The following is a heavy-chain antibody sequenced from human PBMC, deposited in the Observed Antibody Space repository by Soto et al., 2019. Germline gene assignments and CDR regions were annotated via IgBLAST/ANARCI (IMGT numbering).Heavy chain of an antibody. J-gene: IGHJ4*02. Sequence: GGSLRLSCAASGFGFSTHALTWVRQAPGKGLEWLSSITNTGLTTHYADSVKGRFTISRENSRNTLHLQMNNLRVDDTAIYYCAKGFDYGDTKRIDHWGQGTLVTVYS. D-gene: IGHD4-17*01. CDR1: GFGFSTHA. V-gene: IGHV3-23*01. CDR3: AKGFDYGDTKRIDH. CDR2: ITNTGLTT.